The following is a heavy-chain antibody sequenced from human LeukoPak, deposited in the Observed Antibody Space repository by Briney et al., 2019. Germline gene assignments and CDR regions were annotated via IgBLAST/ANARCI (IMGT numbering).Heavy chain of an antibody. CDR3: ATDRSCSGGSCLDDYYYGMDV. D-gene: IGHD2-15*01. CDR1: GGSISSGDYH. Sequence: PSQTLSLTCTVSGGSISSGDYHWSWIRHPPRKRLEWIGYIYYSGSTYYNPSLKSRVTISVDTSKNQFSLKLSSVTAADTAVYYCATDRSCSGGSCLDDYYYGMDVWGQGTTVTVSS. J-gene: IGHJ6*02. V-gene: IGHV4-30-4*01. CDR2: IYYSGST.